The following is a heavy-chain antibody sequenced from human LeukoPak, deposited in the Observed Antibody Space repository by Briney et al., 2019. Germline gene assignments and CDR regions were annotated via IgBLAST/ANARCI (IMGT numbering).Heavy chain of an antibody. CDR2: IYYSGST. D-gene: IGHD5-12*01. V-gene: IGHV4-61*08. Sequence: SQTLSLTCTVSGGSIISGDYYWSWIRQPPGKGLEWIGYIYYSGSTNYNPSLKSRVTISVDTSKNQFSLKLSSVTAADTAVYYCARGGYDYDYYYYGMDVWGQGTTVTVSS. CDR3: ARGGYDYDYYYYGMDV. CDR1: GGSIISGDYY. J-gene: IGHJ6*02.